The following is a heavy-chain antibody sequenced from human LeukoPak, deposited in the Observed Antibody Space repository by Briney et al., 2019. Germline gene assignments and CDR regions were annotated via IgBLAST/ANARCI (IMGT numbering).Heavy chain of an antibody. CDR1: GYTFNSYG. CDR2: INPKSGGT. Sequence: ASVKVSCKASGYTFNSYGITWVRQAPGQGLEWMGWINPKSGGTEYAQRFQGRVTMTRDTSTSTAYMELSRLRSDDTAVYYCARDHCSANSCYEDYYNGLDVWGQGTTVTVSS. CDR3: ARDHCSANSCYEDYYNGLDV. D-gene: IGHD2-2*01. V-gene: IGHV1-2*02. J-gene: IGHJ6*02.